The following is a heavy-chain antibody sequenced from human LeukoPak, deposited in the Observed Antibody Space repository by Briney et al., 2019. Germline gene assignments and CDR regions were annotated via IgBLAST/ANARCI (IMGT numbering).Heavy chain of an antibody. CDR2: ITWNGGST. V-gene: IGHV3-20*04. D-gene: IGHD3-9*01. Sequence: GGSLRLSCAASGFTFDDYGMSWVRQAPGKGLEWVSGITWNGGSTGYADSVKGRFTISRDNAKNSLYLQMNSLRAEDTALYYCARARSTGYYVADYWGQGTLVSVSS. J-gene: IGHJ4*02. CDR3: ARARSTGYYVADY. CDR1: GFTFDDYG.